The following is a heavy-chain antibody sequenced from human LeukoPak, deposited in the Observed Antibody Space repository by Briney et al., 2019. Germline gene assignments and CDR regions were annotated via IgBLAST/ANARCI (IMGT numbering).Heavy chain of an antibody. J-gene: IGHJ6*03. CDR1: GFTFSSYS. D-gene: IGHD6-19*01. V-gene: IGHV3-21*01. Sequence: GGSLRLSCAASGFTFSSYSMNWVRQAPGKGLEWVSSISSSSYIYYADSVKGRFTISRDNAKNSLYLQMNSLRAEDTAVYYCARGQQWLVTPDYYYYMDVWGKGTTVTISS. CDR3: ARGQQWLVTPDYYYYMDV. CDR2: ISSSSYI.